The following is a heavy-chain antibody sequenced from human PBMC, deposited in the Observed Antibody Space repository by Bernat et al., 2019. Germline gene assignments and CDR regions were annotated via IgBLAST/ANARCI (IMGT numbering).Heavy chain of an antibody. Sequence: QVQLVESGGGVVQPGRSLRLSCAASGFTFSSYAMHWVRQAPGKGLEWVAVISYDGSNKYYADSVKGRFSISRDNAKNTLFLQMNSLRAEDTAVYYCVRDLGGIDDYWGQGTLVTVSS. CDR2: ISYDGSNK. CDR1: GFTFSSYA. J-gene: IGHJ4*02. V-gene: IGHV3-30-3*01. CDR3: VRDLGGIDDY. D-gene: IGHD3-16*01.